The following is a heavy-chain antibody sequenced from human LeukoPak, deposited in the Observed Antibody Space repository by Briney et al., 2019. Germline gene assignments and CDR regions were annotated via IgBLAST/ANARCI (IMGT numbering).Heavy chain of an antibody. J-gene: IGHJ5*02. CDR2: ISAYNGNT. CDR1: GYTFTSYG. D-gene: IGHD3-9*01. Sequence: VATVKVSCKASGYTFTSYGISWVRQAPGQGLEWMGWISAYNGNTNYAQKLQGRVTMTTDTSTSKAYMELRSLRSDDTAVYYCARDRKGVYDILTGYYFNWFDPWGQGTLVTVSS. V-gene: IGHV1-18*01. CDR3: ARDRKGVYDILTGYYFNWFDP.